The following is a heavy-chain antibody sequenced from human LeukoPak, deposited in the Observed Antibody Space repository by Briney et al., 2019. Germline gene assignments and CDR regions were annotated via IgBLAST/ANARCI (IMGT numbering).Heavy chain of an antibody. J-gene: IGHJ4*02. Sequence: PSQTLSLTCTVSGGSISSGSYYWSWIRQPAGKGLEWIRRIYTSGSTNYNPSLKSRVTISVDTSKNQFSLKLSSVTAADTAAYYCARDNARYSGYDFYYWGQGTLVTVSS. V-gene: IGHV4-61*02. D-gene: IGHD5-12*01. CDR3: ARDNARYSGYDFYY. CDR2: IYTSGST. CDR1: GGSISSGSYY.